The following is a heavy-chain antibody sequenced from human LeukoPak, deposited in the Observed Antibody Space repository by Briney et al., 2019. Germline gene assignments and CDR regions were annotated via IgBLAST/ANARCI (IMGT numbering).Heavy chain of an antibody. D-gene: IGHD2-15*01. Sequence: ASVKVSCKASGYTFTSYGSSWVRQAPGQGLEWMGWISAYNGNTNYAQKRQGRVTMTTDTSTSTAYMELRSLRSDDTAVYYCARDCSGGSCYPKDWGQGTLVTVSS. V-gene: IGHV1-18*01. CDR2: ISAYNGNT. CDR3: ARDCSGGSCYPKD. CDR1: GYTFTSYG. J-gene: IGHJ4*02.